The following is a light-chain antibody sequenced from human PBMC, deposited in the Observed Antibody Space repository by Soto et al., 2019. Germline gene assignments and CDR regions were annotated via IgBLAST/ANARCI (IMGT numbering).Light chain of an antibody. CDR1: QSVNNNF. V-gene: IGKV3-20*01. J-gene: IGKJ4*01. CDR2: DAS. CDR3: QQYVTSPLT. Sequence: EIVLTQSPGTLSLYPGERATLSCRASQSVNNNFLAWYQQKPGQAPRLLIYDASSRATGIPDRFSGSGSGTDFTLTISRLEPEDFAVYSCQQYVTSPLTFGGGTKVEIK.